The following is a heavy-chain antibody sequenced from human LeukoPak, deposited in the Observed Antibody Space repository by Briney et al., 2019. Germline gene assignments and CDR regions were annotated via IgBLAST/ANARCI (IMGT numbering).Heavy chain of an antibody. Sequence: GGSLRLSCAASGLTFSDYYMSWIRQAPGKGLEWVSYISSSGSTIYYADSVKGRFTISRDNAKISLYLQMNSLRAEDTAGYYCAREGSHGKYMDVWGKGTTVTVSS. J-gene: IGHJ6*03. CDR3: AREGSHGKYMDV. CDR2: ISSSGSTI. V-gene: IGHV3-11*01. CDR1: GLTFSDYY. D-gene: IGHD1-1*01.